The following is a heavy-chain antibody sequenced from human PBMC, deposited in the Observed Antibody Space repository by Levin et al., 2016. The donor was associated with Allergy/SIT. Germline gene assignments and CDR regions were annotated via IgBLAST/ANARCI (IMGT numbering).Heavy chain of an antibody. CDR2: IWYDGSNK. CDR3: ARDRRYYYDSSGYYYVDKGIDY. V-gene: IGHV3-33*01. J-gene: IGHJ4*02. D-gene: IGHD3-22*01. Sequence: VRQAPGKGLEWVAVIWYDGSNKYYADSVKGRFTISRDNSKNTLYLQMNSLRAEDTAVYYCARDRRYYYDSSGYYYVDKGIDYWGQGTLVTVSS.